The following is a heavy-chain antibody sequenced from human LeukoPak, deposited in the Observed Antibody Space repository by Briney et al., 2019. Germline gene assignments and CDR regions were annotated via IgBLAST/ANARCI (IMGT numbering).Heavy chain of an antibody. J-gene: IGHJ6*03. D-gene: IGHD6-19*01. CDR3: ARGPQWRGDYYYIDV. CDR1: GYTFTNCD. Sequence: ASVKVSCKASGYTFTNCDINWVRQAAGQGLEWMGWMNPNSGNTGYAQKFQGRVTMTMNTSITTAYMEVSSLISEDTAVYYCARGPQWRGDYYYIDVGGRGTTVTVSS. V-gene: IGHV1-8*01. CDR2: MNPNSGNT.